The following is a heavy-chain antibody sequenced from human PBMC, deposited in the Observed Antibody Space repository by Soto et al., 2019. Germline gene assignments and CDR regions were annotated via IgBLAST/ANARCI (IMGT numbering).Heavy chain of an antibody. J-gene: IGHJ4*02. CDR1: GGSISSGGYF. D-gene: IGHD1-1*01. Sequence: QVQLQESGPGLVKPSQTLSLTCTVSGGSISSGGYFWSWIRQHPGKGLEWIGYIYYSGNTYYNPSLESRVTISVDTSKNQFSLKLSSVTAADTAVYYCARGWVQSHYFDYWGQGTLVTVSS. CDR3: ARGWVQSHYFDY. V-gene: IGHV4-31*03. CDR2: IYYSGNT.